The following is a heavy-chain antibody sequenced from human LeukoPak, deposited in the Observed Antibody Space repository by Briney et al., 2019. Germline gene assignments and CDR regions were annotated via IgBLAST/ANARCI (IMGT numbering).Heavy chain of an antibody. D-gene: IGHD3-10*01. CDR3: AKSIVRGVITRFDY. CDR1: GFTFSSYS. V-gene: IGHV3-21*01. Sequence: PGGSLRLSCAASGFTFSSYSMNWVRQAPGKGLEWVSSISSSSSYIYYADSVKGRLTISRDNAKNSLYLQMNSLRAEDTAVYYCAKSIVRGVITRFDYWGEGTLVTVSS. J-gene: IGHJ4*02. CDR2: ISSSSSYI.